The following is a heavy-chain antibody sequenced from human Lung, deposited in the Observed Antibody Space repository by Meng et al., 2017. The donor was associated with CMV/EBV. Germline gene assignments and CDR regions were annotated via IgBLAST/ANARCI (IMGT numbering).Heavy chain of an antibody. CDR3: TTEEYFSYYYGMAV. CDR1: GFTFSNAW. V-gene: IGHV3-15*01. J-gene: IGHJ6*02. Sequence: GESLKISCAASGFTFSNAWMSWVRQAPGKGLEWVGRIKSKTDGGTTDYAAPVKGRFTISRDDSKNTLYLQMNSLKTEDTAVYYCTTEEYFSYYYGMAVWGQGTTVXVSS. D-gene: IGHD2/OR15-2a*01. CDR2: IKSKTDGGTT.